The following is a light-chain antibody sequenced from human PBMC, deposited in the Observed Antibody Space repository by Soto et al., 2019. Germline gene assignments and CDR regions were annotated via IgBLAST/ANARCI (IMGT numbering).Light chain of an antibody. V-gene: IGLV2-8*01. CDR3: YSYAGTNNYV. Sequence: QSALTQPPSASGSPGQSVTISCTGTGSDVGGYNFVSWYQHHPGKAPKLIIYEVNKRPSGVPDRFSGSKSGNTASLTVSGLQAEDEADYYCYSYAGTNNYVFGPGTKLTVL. CDR1: GSDVGGYNF. CDR2: EVN. J-gene: IGLJ1*01.